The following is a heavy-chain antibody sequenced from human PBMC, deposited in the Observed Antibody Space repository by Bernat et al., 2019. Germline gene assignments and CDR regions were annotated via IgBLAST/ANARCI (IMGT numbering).Heavy chain of an antibody. CDR1: GFTFSSYG. J-gene: IGHJ6*03. V-gene: IGHV3-33*01. CDR3: ARSGVVTYYYYYMDV. CDR2: IWYDGSNK. D-gene: IGHD3-3*01. Sequence: QVQLVESGGGVVQPGRSLRLSCAASGFTFSSYGMHWVRQAPGKGLEWVAVIWYDGSNKYYADSVKGRFTISRDNSKNTLYLQMNSLRAEDTAVYYCARSGVVTYYYYYMDVWGKGTTVTVSS.